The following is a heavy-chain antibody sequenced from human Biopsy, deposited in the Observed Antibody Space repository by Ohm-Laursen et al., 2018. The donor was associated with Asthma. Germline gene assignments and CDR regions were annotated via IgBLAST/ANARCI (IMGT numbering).Heavy chain of an antibody. D-gene: IGHD1-26*01. Sequence: SLRLSCAPYGFTLSNHGMHWVRQTPGKGLDWVAVISFDGSNKNYTDSVKGRFTIPRDNSRNTLHLQMNSLRAEDTAVYYCAKDVFPGWELRRGPDYWGQGTTVTVSP. CDR2: ISFDGSNK. CDR3: AKDVFPGWELRRGPDY. CDR1: GFTLSNHG. J-gene: IGHJ4*03. V-gene: IGHV3-30*18.